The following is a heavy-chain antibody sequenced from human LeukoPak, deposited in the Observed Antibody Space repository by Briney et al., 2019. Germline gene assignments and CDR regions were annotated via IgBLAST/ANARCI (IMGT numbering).Heavy chain of an antibody. D-gene: IGHD2-21*02. Sequence: PGRSLRLSCAASGXTFSSYGMHWVRQAPGKGLEWVAVISYDGTNKYYADSVKGRFTISRDNSKNTLYLQMNSLRAEDTAVYYCAKDCGGDCYSYYYYYGMDVWGQGTTVTVSS. J-gene: IGHJ6*02. CDR1: GXTFSSYG. CDR3: AKDCGGDCYSYYYYYGMDV. CDR2: ISYDGTNK. V-gene: IGHV3-30*18.